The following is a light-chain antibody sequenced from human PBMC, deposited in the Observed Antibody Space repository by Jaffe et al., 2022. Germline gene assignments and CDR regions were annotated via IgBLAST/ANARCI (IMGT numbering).Light chain of an antibody. Sequence: EIVMTQSPATLSVSPGESATLSCRASQSLSDRLGWYQQKLGQAPRLLIYGASTRAAGIPARFSGSGFGTEFTLTISSLQSEDSAVYYCQQYNDWPRTFGPGTKVEIK. J-gene: IGKJ1*01. V-gene: IGKV3-15*01. CDR2: GAS. CDR1: QSLSDR. CDR3: QQYNDWPRT.